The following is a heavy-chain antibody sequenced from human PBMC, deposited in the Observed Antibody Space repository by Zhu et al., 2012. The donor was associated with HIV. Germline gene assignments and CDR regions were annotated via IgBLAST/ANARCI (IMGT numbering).Heavy chain of an antibody. CDR3: ARQGWTIFDWVVNS. J-gene: IGHJ4*02. V-gene: IGHV4-38-2*02. CDR1: GYSVTSDYY. Sequence: QVQLQESGPGLVKPAETLSLTCSAYGYSVTSDYYWAWLRQSPGKGLEWLGSVYHTGSTLLQQVPRKSNHFIVDASKDQFSLRLTSVTSTDTATYYCARQGWTIFDWVVNSWGQGTTVIVSS. CDR2: VYHTGST. D-gene: IGHD3-9*01.